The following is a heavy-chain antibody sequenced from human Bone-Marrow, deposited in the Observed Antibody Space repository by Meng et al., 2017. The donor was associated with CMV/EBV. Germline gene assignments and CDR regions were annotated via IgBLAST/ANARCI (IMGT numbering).Heavy chain of an antibody. D-gene: IGHD3-22*01. CDR2: IGYDGTTK. Sequence: SCAASGVIFSKYGMHWVRQAPGRGLEWVAVIGYDGTTKYYADSAKGRFTISRDNSMNTLHLQMNSLRVDDTAVYYCAKEMSSGYPDYWGQGTLVTVSS. J-gene: IGHJ4*02. V-gene: IGHV3-30*18. CDR3: AKEMSSGYPDY. CDR1: GVIFSKYG.